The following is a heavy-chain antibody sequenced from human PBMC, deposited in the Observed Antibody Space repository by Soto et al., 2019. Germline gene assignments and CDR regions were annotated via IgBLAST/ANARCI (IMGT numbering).Heavy chain of an antibody. Sequence: GGSLRLSCEASGFTFNRYRITWVRQAPGKGLEWVAHIREDGSEVHYVDSVKGRFTISRDNARNSVFLQMNNLRADDTAVYYCTRENWFQDYWGQGILVTVYS. CDR3: TRENWFQDY. CDR1: GFTFNRYR. CDR2: IREDGSEV. D-gene: IGHD3-9*01. V-gene: IGHV3-7*03. J-gene: IGHJ4*02.